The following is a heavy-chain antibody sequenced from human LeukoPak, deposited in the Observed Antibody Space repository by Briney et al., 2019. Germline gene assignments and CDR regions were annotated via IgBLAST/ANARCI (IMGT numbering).Heavy chain of an antibody. Sequence: GWSLRLSCVASGFTFGNYGMHWVRQAPGKEREGVAVIWYDGSNKYYIESVEGRFTISRDNPMNTVYLQMDSLRAEDTAVYYCARDFGDTGYDRGWFDPWGQGTLVTVSS. CDR3: ARDFGDTGYDRGWFDP. J-gene: IGHJ5*02. CDR1: GFTFGNYG. V-gene: IGHV3-33*01. D-gene: IGHD5-12*01. CDR2: IWYDGSNK.